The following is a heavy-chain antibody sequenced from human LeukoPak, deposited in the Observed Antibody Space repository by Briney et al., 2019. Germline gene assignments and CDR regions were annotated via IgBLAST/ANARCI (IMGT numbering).Heavy chain of an antibody. CDR2: IYHSGST. V-gene: IGHV4-59*12. Sequence: PSETLSLTCTVSGGSISSYYWSWIRQPPGKGLEWIGYIYHSGSTYYNPSLKSRVTISVDRSKNQFSLKLSSVTAADTAVYYCASYYGSGSYYAFDIWGQGTMVTVSS. CDR1: GGSISSYY. CDR3: ASYYGSGSYYAFDI. J-gene: IGHJ3*02. D-gene: IGHD3-10*01.